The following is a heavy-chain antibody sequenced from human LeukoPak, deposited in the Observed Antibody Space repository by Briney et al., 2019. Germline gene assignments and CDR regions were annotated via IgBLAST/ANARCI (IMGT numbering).Heavy chain of an antibody. V-gene: IGHV4-38-2*02. CDR3: ARAHYDFWSGYYGTYYFDY. D-gene: IGHD3-3*01. CDR1: GYSISSGYY. CDR2: IYHSGST. Sequence: SETLSLTCTVSGYSISSGYYWGWIRQPPGKGLEWIGSIYHSGSTYYNPSLKSRVTISVDTSKNQFSLKLSSVTAADTAVYYCARAHYDFWSGYYGTYYFDYWGQGTLVTVSS. J-gene: IGHJ4*02.